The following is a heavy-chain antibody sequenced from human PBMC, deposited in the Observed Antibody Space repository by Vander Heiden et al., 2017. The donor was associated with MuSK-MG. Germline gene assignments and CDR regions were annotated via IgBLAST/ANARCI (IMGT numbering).Heavy chain of an antibody. J-gene: IGHJ4*02. CDR3: IKDGSYCSSTTCYTFDS. Sequence: EVQLVESGGGLVQPGGSLRLSCAASGFTFADFAMHWVRQAPGKGLEWVSGIGWNSGNIGYADSVRGRFTISRDNAKKSLYLQMNSLRGDDTAMYYCIKDGSYCSSTTCYTFDSWGQGTLVTVSS. CDR1: GFTFADFA. D-gene: IGHD2-2*02. V-gene: IGHV3-9*01. CDR2: IGWNSGNI.